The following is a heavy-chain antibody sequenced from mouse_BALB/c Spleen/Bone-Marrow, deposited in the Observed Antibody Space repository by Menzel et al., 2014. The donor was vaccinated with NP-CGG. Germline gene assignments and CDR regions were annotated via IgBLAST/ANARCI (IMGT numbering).Heavy chain of an antibody. CDR1: GYSFTGYT. Sequence: EVKLMESGPELVKPGASMKISCKASGYSFTGYTMNWVKQSHGKNLEWIGLINPYDGGTSYNQKSKGKATLTVDKSSSTAYMEFLSLTSEDSAVYYCAREGGYDGYYPLAYWGQGTLVTVSA. D-gene: IGHD2-3*01. J-gene: IGHJ3*01. V-gene: IGHV1-18*01. CDR3: AREGGYDGYYPLAY. CDR2: INPYDGGT.